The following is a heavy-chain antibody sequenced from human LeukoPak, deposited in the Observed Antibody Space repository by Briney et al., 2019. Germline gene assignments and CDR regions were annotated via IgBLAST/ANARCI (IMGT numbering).Heavy chain of an antibody. CDR3: ARDLKIGYNSGWYSFDY. V-gene: IGHV4-59*01. CDR1: GGSISPYY. J-gene: IGHJ4*02. D-gene: IGHD6-19*01. CDR2: IYYSGTT. Sequence: SETLCLTCTVSGGSISPYYWGWIRQPPGKGLEWIGFIYYSGTTNYNPSLKSRVTISVDTSKNQFSLKMISVTAADTAVYYCARDLKIGYNSGWYSFDYWGQGILVTVSS.